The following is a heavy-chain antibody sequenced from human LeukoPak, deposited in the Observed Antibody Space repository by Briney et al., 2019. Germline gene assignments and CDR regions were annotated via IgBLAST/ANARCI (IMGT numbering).Heavy chain of an antibody. Sequence: NPSETLSLTCAVYGGSLSGYHWSWIRQTPGKGLEWIGEIHPYGGSNYNPSLKSRVTISVDASKNQFSLKLNSVTAADTALYYCARHVSGRWFGDDYPYYADVWGKGTTVTISS. CDR1: GGSLSGYH. D-gene: IGHD3-10*01. CDR2: IHPYGGS. CDR3: ARHVSGRWFGDDYPYYADV. V-gene: IGHV4-34*01. J-gene: IGHJ6*03.